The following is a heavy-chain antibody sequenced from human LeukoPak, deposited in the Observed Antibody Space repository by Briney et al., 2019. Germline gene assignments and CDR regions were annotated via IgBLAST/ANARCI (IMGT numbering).Heavy chain of an antibody. D-gene: IGHD4-17*01. Sequence: SQTLSLTCAVCGGSISSGGYSWRWIRQPPGKGLEWIGYIYHSGSTYYNPSLKSRVTISVDRSKNQFSLKLSSVTAADTAVYYCARATVTTGGMDVWGQGTTVTVSS. V-gene: IGHV4-30-2*01. CDR3: ARATVTTGGMDV. J-gene: IGHJ6*02. CDR1: GGSISSGGYS. CDR2: IYHSGST.